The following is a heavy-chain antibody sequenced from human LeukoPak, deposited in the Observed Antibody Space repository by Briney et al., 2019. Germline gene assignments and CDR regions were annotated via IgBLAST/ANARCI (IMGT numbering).Heavy chain of an antibody. V-gene: IGHV3-21*01. CDR3: GRGGPYCSGGSCYSDY. CDR1: GFSFSAYS. D-gene: IGHD2-15*01. Sequence: GGSLRLSCAASGFSFSAYSMNWVRQAPGKGLEWVSSIGRSSNYMSYADPVKGRFTISRDNVKNSLYLQMDSLRAEDTAVYYCGRGGPYCSGGSCYSDYWGQGTLVTVSS. CDR2: IGRSSNYM. J-gene: IGHJ4*02.